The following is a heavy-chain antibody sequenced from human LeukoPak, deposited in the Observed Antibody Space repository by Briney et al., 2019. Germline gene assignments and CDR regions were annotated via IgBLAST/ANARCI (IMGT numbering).Heavy chain of an antibody. CDR2: IYTSENT. CDR1: GGYIGSYY. Sequence: SETLSLTCTVSGGYIGSYYWSWIRQPAGKGLEWIGRIYTSENTDYNPSLKSRVTMSVDMSTSQFSLRLTSVTAADTAVYYCAREGDYGDYSKSFYYMDVWGKGPTVTVSS. J-gene: IGHJ6*03. D-gene: IGHD4-17*01. V-gene: IGHV4-4*07. CDR3: AREGDYGDYSKSFYYMDV.